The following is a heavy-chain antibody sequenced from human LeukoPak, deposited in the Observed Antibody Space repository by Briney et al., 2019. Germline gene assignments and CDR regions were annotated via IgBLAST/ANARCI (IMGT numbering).Heavy chain of an antibody. CDR1: GFTFSSYG. CDR3: AKDSRSYGFDY. CDR2: ISYDGSNK. V-gene: IGHV3-30*18. J-gene: IGHJ4*02. Sequence: GRSLRLSCAASGFTFSSYGMHWVRQAPGKGLEWVAVISYDGSNKYYADSVKGRFTISRDNSKNTLYLQMNSLRAEDTAVYYCAKDSRSYGFDYWGQGTRVTVSS. D-gene: IGHD1-26*01.